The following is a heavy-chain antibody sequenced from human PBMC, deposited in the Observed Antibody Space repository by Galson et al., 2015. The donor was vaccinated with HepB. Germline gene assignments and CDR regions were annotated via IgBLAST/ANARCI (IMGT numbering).Heavy chain of an antibody. Sequence: SLRLSCAASGFTFSSYAMHWVRQAPGKGLEWVAVISYDGSNKYYADSVKGRFTISRDNSKNTLYLQMKSLSAEDTAVYYCARVEGNIAAAEPKGGMDVWGQGTTVTVSS. CDR2: ISYDGSNK. CDR1: GFTFSSYA. J-gene: IGHJ6*02. V-gene: IGHV3-30-3*01. CDR3: ARVEGNIAAAEPKGGMDV. D-gene: IGHD6-13*01.